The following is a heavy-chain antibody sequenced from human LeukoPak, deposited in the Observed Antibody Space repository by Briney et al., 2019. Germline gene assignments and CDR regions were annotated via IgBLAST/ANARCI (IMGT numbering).Heavy chain of an antibody. CDR3: ASLTYYYDSSGYPNYWYFDL. V-gene: IGHV4-59*01. CDR2: IYYSGST. J-gene: IGHJ2*01. Sequence: KASETLSLTCTVSGGSISSYYWSWIRQPPGKGLEWIGYIYYSGSTNYNPSLKSRVTISVDTSKNQFSLKLSSVTAADTAVYYCASLTYYYDSSGYPNYWYFDLWGRGTLVTVSS. CDR1: GGSISSYY. D-gene: IGHD3-22*01.